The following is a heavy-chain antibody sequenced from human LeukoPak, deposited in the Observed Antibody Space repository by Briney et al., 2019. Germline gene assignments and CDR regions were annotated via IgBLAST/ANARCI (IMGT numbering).Heavy chain of an antibody. D-gene: IGHD4-17*01. Sequence: ASVKVSCKAAGFTFTSYGISWVRQAPGQGLEWMGWIDAYNGKTNYAKNFQGRITVTRDTSTKMAYMELRSLRSDDTAVYYCTRDPDGDYDFDHWGQGTLVTVSS. V-gene: IGHV1-18*01. CDR2: IDAYNGKT. CDR3: TRDPDGDYDFDH. CDR1: GFTFTSYG. J-gene: IGHJ4*02.